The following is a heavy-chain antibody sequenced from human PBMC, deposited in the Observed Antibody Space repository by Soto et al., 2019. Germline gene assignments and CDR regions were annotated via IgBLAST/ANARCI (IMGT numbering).Heavy chain of an antibody. CDR1: GYTFTSYD. CDR2: MNPNSGNT. D-gene: IGHD2-2*01. V-gene: IGHV1-8*01. J-gene: IGHJ6*03. CDR3: ARGRLRSSKRDIVVVPAAKGLGRDYYYYMDV. Sequence: QVQLVQSGAEVKKPGASVKVSCKASGYTFTSYDINWVRQATGQGLEWMGWMNPNSGNTGYAQKFQGRVTMTRNTSISTAYMELSSLRSEDTAVYYCARGRLRSSKRDIVVVPAAKGLGRDYYYYMDVWGKGTTVTVSS.